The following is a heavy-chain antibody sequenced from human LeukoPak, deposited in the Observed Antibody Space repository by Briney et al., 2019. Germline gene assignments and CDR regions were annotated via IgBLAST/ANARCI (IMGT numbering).Heavy chain of an antibody. J-gene: IGHJ6*02. CDR2: ISSSSSYI. Sequence: PGGSLRLSCAASGFTFSSYSMNWVRQAPGKGLEWVSSISSSSSYIYYADSVKGRFTISRDNAKNSLYLQTNSLRAEDTAVYYCARAPRRDNPHMDVWGQGTTVTVSS. CDR1: GFTFSSYS. D-gene: IGHD1-14*01. V-gene: IGHV3-21*01. CDR3: ARAPRRDNPHMDV.